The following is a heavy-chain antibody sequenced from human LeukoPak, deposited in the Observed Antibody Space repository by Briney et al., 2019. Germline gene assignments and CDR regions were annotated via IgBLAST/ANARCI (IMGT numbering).Heavy chain of an antibody. J-gene: IGHJ4*02. V-gene: IGHV3-9*01. D-gene: IGHD3-10*01. CDR1: GFTFDDYA. CDR3: AKSYGSGTHPNDY. Sequence: GGSLRLSCAASGFTFDDYAMHWVRQAPGKGLEWVSGISWNSGSIGYADSVKGRFTISRDNAKNSLYLQMNSLRAEDTALYYCAKSYGSGTHPNDYWGQGILVTVSS. CDR2: ISWNSGSI.